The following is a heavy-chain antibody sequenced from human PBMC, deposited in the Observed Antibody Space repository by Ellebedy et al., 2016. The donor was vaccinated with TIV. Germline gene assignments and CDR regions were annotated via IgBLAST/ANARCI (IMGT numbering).Heavy chain of an antibody. CDR1: GGTFSSYA. V-gene: IGHV1-69*13. CDR2: IIPIFGTA. Sequence: ASVKVSCKASGGTFSSYAISWVRQAPGQGLEWMGGIIPIFGTANYAQKFQGRVAITADESTSTAYMELSSLRSEDTAVYYCARGDYYDSRNLDYWGQGTLVTVSS. J-gene: IGHJ4*02. CDR3: ARGDYYDSRNLDY. D-gene: IGHD3-22*01.